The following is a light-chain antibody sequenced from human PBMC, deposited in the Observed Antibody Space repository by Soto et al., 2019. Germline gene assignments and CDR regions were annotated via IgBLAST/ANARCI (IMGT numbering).Light chain of an antibody. CDR3: QESYSTLSYT. CDR2: AAS. V-gene: IGKV1-39*01. J-gene: IGKJ5*01. Sequence: DIQMTQSPSSLSASVGDRVTITCRASESISRHLNWYQQKPGNAPKLLIYAASSLQNGVPSRFSGSGSGTDFTLTISNLQPGDVATYYCQESYSTLSYTFGQGTRLETK. CDR1: ESISRH.